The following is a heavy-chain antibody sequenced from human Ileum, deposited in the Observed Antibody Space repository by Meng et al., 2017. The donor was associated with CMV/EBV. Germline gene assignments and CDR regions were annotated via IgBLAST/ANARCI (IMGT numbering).Heavy chain of an antibody. J-gene: IGHJ4*02. D-gene: IGHD3-22*01. CDR2: ITYSGTT. Sequence: QRQGSAPGLVNPSQILSLTCTVSGDSISSGDYFWGWIRQPPKGLEWVASITYSGTTYYNPSLKSRVTMSVDTSKNQFSLKLNSVTAADTAVYYCVRASITMIDYWGQGTLVTVSS. V-gene: IGHV4-39*07. CDR1: GDSISSGDYF. CDR3: VRASITMIDY.